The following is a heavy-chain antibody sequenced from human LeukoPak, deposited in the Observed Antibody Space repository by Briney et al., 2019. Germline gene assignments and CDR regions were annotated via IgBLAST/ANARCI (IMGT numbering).Heavy chain of an antibody. Sequence: GGSLRLSCAASGFTFSSYDMHWVRQATGKGLEWVSAIGTAGDTYYPGSVKGRFTISREKAKNSLYLQMNSLRAGDTAVYYCARGGSVITSDDAFDIWGQGTMVTVSS. CDR1: GFTFSSYD. V-gene: IGHV3-13*01. D-gene: IGHD3-22*01. CDR2: IGTAGDT. CDR3: ARGGSVITSDDAFDI. J-gene: IGHJ3*02.